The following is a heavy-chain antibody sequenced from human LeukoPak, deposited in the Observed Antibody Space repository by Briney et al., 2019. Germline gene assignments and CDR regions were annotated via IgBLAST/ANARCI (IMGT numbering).Heavy chain of an antibody. CDR2: ISVSGGST. Sequence: PGGSLRLSCAASGLTFSTYAITWVRQAPGKGLEWVSAISVSGGSTYYADSVKGRFTISRDNSKNTLYLQMNSLRAEDTAVYYCAKRRDGSGSYSQLDYWGQGTLVTVSS. V-gene: IGHV3-23*01. J-gene: IGHJ4*02. CDR3: AKRRDGSGSYSQLDY. D-gene: IGHD3-10*01. CDR1: GLTFSTYA.